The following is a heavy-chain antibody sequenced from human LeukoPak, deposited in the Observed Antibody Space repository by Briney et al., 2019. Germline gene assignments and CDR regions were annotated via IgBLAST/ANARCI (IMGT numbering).Heavy chain of an antibody. CDR3: ARDGVAVAPTGSNWYFDL. D-gene: IGHD6-19*01. V-gene: IGHV4-59*01. CDR2: IYYSGST. CDR1: GGSIGTYY. Sequence: PSETLSLTCSVSGGSIGTYYWNWMRQSPGKGLEWIGYIYYSGSTKYSPSLKSRVTISVDTSKNQFSLKLSSVTAADTAVYYCARDGVAVAPTGSNWYFDLWGRGRLVTVSS. J-gene: IGHJ2*01.